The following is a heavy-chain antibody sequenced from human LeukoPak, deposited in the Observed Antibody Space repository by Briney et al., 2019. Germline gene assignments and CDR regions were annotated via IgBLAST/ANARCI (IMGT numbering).Heavy chain of an antibody. J-gene: IGHJ5*02. CDR2: IFTSGST. CDR3: ARDSGSGSYIDWFDP. Sequence: SETLSLTCTVSGGSISSGSYYWSWIRQPAGKGLEWIGRIFTSGSTNYNPSLKSRVTISVDTSKNQFSLKLSSVTAADTAVYYCARDSGSGSYIDWFDPWGQGTLVTVSS. CDR1: GGSISSGSYY. D-gene: IGHD3-10*01. V-gene: IGHV4-61*02.